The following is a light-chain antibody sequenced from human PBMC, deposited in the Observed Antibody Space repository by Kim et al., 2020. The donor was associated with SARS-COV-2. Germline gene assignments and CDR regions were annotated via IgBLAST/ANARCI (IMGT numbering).Light chain of an antibody. Sequence: VSVAPGQTAASTCSGDKLGNKYACWYQQRQRQSPVLVNYEDSNRPQGNTERYSGSKSGNTATLTIRETQAIDEADYYWQEWDKREVFGGGTQLTVL. V-gene: IGLV3-1*01. CDR2: EDS. J-gene: IGLJ3*02. CDR3: QEWDKREV. CDR1: KLGNKY.